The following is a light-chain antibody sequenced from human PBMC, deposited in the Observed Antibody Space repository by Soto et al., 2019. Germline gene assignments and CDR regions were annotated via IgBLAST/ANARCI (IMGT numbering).Light chain of an antibody. CDR2: DAS. V-gene: IGKV1-5*01. J-gene: IGKJ2*01. CDR1: QSISSW. CDR3: QQYNSYPFT. Sequence: DIQMTQSPSTLSASVGDRVTITCRASQSISSWLAWYQQKPGKAPKLLIYDASSVESGVSSRFSGSGSGTDFTLTINSLQPDDFATYYCQQYNSYPFTFGQGTKLEIK.